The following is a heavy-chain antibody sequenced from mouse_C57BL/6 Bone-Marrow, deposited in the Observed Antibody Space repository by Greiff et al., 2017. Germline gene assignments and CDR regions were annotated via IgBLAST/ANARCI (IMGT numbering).Heavy chain of an antibody. D-gene: IGHD2-1*01. Sequence: VQLQQSGAELVRPGASVKLSCTASGFNIKDDYMHWVKQRPEQGLEWIGWIDPENGDTEYASKFQGKATIPADTSSNTAYLQLSSLTSEDTAVYYCTTDGNYDYWGQGTTLTVSS. V-gene: IGHV14-4*01. J-gene: IGHJ2*01. CDR1: GFNIKDDY. CDR2: IDPENGDT. CDR3: TTDGNYDY.